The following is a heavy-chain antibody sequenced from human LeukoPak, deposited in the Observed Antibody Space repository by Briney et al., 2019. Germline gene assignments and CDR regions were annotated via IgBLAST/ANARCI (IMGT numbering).Heavy chain of an antibody. V-gene: IGHV3-53*01. D-gene: IGHD6-19*01. CDR2: LYSGGTT. CDR1: GFTVSSNY. J-gene: IGHJ4*02. Sequence: GGSLRLSCAASGFTVSSNYMTWVRQAPGKGLEWVSVLYSGGTTYYADSVKGRFTISRDDSKNTLYLQMSSLRVEDTAVYYCAKDGGLPNQWLGPDYFDYWGQGTLVSVSS. CDR3: AKDGGLPNQWLGPDYFDY.